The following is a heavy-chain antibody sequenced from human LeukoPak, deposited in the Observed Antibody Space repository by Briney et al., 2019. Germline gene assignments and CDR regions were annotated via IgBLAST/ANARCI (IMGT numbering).Heavy chain of an antibody. Sequence: PGRSLRLSCAASGFTFDDYAMHWVRHAPGKGLEWVSAISDNGGDRKYADSVKGRFTISRDNSKNTLYLQMNSLRAEDTAIYYCGRDWKLDYWGQGTLVTVSS. CDR2: ISDNGGDR. CDR3: GRDWKLDY. D-gene: IGHD1-1*01. CDR1: GFTFDDYA. V-gene: IGHV3-23*01. J-gene: IGHJ4*02.